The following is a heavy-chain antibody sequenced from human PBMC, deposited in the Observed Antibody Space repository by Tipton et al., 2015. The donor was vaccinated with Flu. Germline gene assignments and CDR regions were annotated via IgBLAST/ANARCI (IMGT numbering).Heavy chain of an antibody. V-gene: IGHV3-23*01. Sequence: SLRLSCAASGLPFSSYAMSWVRQAPEKGLEWVSTIIPSGDSTYYADSVRGRFTLSRDNSKNTLHLQMNTLRAEDTAIYYCAKDQVPSYSGSYSPMGFDDWGQGTLVTVSS. J-gene: IGHJ4*02. D-gene: IGHD1-26*01. CDR3: AKDQVPSYSGSYSPMGFDD. CDR1: GLPFSSYA. CDR2: IIPSGDST.